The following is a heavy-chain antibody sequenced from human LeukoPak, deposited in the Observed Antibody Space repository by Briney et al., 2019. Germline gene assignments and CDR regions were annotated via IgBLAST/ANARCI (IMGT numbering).Heavy chain of an antibody. V-gene: IGHV4-39*01. CDR3: ARRRIAAIDY. J-gene: IGHJ4*02. CDR1: GGSISSSSYY. Sequence: SEALSLTCTVSGGSISSSSYYWDWVRQPPGKGLEWIGTIFYSGTTSYSPFLKSRVTISVDTSRNQFSLKLNSVTAADTAIYYCARRRIAAIDYWGQGTLVTVSS. CDR2: IFYSGTT. D-gene: IGHD6-13*01.